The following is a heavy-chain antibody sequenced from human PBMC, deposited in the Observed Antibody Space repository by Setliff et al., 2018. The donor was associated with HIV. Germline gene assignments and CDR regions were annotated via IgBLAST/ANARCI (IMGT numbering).Heavy chain of an antibody. CDR1: GYTFTSYF. CDR2: IDPNGGAT. V-gene: IGHV1-46*01. D-gene: IGHD2-2*01. J-gene: IGHJ3*02. CDR3: ARAGGGATDQAFDI. Sequence: GASVKVSRKAFGYTFTSYFLHWVRQAPGQGLEWLGIIDPNGGATNNAQKLQGRLTVTADTSTGTLYMELSNLRSDDSAVYYCARAGGGATDQAFDIWGQGTMVTVSS.